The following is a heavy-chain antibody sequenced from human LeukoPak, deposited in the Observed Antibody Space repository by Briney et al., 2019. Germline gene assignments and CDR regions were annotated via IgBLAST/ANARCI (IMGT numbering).Heavy chain of an antibody. J-gene: IGHJ3*02. CDR3: AGGAPGYDSSGQALSHAFDI. CDR1: WFTLRSNY. D-gene: IGHD3-22*01. CDR2: LYSGGST. V-gene: IGHV3-53*01. Sequence: GGSLRLSRSTSWFTLRSNYMSRVRPAPGEGLEWVSVLYSGGSTYYADSVKGRFTISRDNSKNTLYLQMNSLRAEDTAVYYCAGGAPGYDSSGQALSHAFDIWGQGTMVTVSS.